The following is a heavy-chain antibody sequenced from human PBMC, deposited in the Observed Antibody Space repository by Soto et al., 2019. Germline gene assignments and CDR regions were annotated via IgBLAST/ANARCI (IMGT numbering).Heavy chain of an antibody. CDR2: IYYSGST. CDR1: GGSISSYY. Sequence: ASETLSLTCTVSGGSISSYYWSWIRQPPGKGLEWIGYIYYSGSTNYNPSLKSRVTISVDTSKNQFSLKLSSVTAADTAVYYCATGVSMTTVTLFDYWGQGTLVTVSS. CDR3: ATGVSMTTVTLFDY. D-gene: IGHD4-17*01. J-gene: IGHJ4*02. V-gene: IGHV4-59*01.